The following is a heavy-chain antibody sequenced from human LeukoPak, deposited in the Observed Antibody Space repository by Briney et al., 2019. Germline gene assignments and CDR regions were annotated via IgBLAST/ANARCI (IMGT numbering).Heavy chain of an antibody. V-gene: IGHV1-58*01. CDR3: AARGDYVDPDY. CDR1: GFTFTSSA. J-gene: IGHJ4*02. CDR2: IVVGSGNT. D-gene: IGHD4-17*01. Sequence: SVKVSLKSSGFTFTSSAVQWVRQARGQRLEWIGWIVVGSGNTNYAQKFQERVTITRDMSTSTAYMELSSLRSEDTAVYYCAARGDYVDPDYWGQGTLVTVSS.